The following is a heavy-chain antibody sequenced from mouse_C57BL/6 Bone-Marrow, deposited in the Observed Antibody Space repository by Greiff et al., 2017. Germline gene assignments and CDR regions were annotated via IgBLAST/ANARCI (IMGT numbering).Heavy chain of an antibody. J-gene: IGHJ2*01. CDR3: ARDSITTVVSFDD. CDR1: GYTFTSYW. D-gene: IGHD1-1*01. Sequence: VQLQQPGAELVKPGASVKLSCKASGYTFTSYWMHWVKQRPGQGLEWIGMIHPNSGSTNYNEKFKSKATLTVDKSSSTAYMQLSSLTSEDSAVYYCARDSITTVVSFDDWGQGTTLTVSS. V-gene: IGHV1-64*01. CDR2: IHPNSGST.